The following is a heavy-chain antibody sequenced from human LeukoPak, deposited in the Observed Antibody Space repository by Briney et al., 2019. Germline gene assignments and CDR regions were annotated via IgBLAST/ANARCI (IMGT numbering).Heavy chain of an antibody. D-gene: IGHD3-9*01. CDR3: ARVGVGLLLTGHHPFDY. Sequence: RASVKVSCKASGYTFTGYYMHWVRQAPGQGLEWMGWINPNSGGTNYAQKFQGRVTMTRDTSISTAYMELSRLRSDGTAVYYCARVGVGLLLTGHHPFDYWGQGTLVTVSS. CDR1: GYTFTGYY. V-gene: IGHV1-2*02. CDR2: INPNSGGT. J-gene: IGHJ4*02.